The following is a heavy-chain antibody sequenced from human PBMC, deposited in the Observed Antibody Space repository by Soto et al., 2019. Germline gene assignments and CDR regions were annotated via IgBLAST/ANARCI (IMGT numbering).Heavy chain of an antibody. Sequence: EVQLVESGGGLVQPGRSLRLSCAASGFTFDDYAMHWVRQAPGKGLEWVSGISWNSGSIGYADSVKGRFTISRDNAKHSLYLQMNSPRAEDTALYYCAKAGADGGPPTWFDPWGQGNLVTVSS. V-gene: IGHV3-9*01. CDR1: GFTFDDYA. CDR3: AKAGADGGPPTWFDP. D-gene: IGHD2-15*01. J-gene: IGHJ5*02. CDR2: ISWNSGSI.